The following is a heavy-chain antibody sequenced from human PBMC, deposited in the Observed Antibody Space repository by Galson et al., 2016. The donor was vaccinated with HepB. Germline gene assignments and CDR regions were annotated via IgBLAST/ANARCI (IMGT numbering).Heavy chain of an antibody. D-gene: IGHD3-16*01. J-gene: IGHJ6*03. V-gene: IGHV3-53*01. CDR1: GFSVSSNY. Sequence: SLRLSCAASGFSVSSNYMNWVRQAPGTGLEWVSIIYNSGRTYSAASVKGRFTISRDTSKNTLYLQMNSLRAEDTAVYYCARDREGAEAATSLGLGFYYHYYMDVWGTGTTVTVSS. CDR3: ARDREGAEAATSLGLGFYYHYYMDV. CDR2: IYNSGRT.